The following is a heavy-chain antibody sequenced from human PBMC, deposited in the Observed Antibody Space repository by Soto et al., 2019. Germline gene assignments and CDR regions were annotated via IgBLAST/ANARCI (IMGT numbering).Heavy chain of an antibody. CDR1: GYTCTSYA. Sequence: GASVKVSCKASGYTCTSYAMHWVRQAPGQRLEWMGWINAGNGNTKYSQKFQGRVTITRDTSASTAYMELSSLRSEDTAVYYCARERRTLVRRVINNWFDPWGKGPLVTVSS. V-gene: IGHV1-3*01. D-gene: IGHD3-10*01. CDR3: ARERRTLVRRVINNWFDP. J-gene: IGHJ5*02. CDR2: INAGNGNT.